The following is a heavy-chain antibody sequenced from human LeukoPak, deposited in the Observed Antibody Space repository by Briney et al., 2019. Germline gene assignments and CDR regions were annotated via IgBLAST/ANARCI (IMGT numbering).Heavy chain of an antibody. J-gene: IGHJ4*02. V-gene: IGHV3-11*01. CDR1: GFTFSDYY. Sequence: GGSLRLSCAASGFTFSDYYMSWIRQAPGKGLEWVSYISSSGSTIYYADSVKGRFTISRDNAKNSLYLQMNSLRAGDTAIYYCGTLGGTTSWLNFWGQGTLVTVSS. D-gene: IGHD2-2*01. CDR2: ISSSGSTI. CDR3: GTLGGTTSWLNF.